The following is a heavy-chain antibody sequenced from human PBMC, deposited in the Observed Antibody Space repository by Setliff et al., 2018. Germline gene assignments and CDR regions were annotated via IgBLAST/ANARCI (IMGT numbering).Heavy chain of an antibody. CDR2: ISA. CDR3: ARADQPLNDYYYYMDV. CDR1: GYTFTSYG. D-gene: IGHD2-2*01. Sequence: GASVKVSCKASGYTFTSYGINWVRQAPGQGLEWMGWISAYARKFQGRVTMTTDTPTNTAYMALRSLRSDDTAVYYCARADQPLNDYYYYMDVWGKGTTVTVSS. V-gene: IGHV1-18*01. J-gene: IGHJ6*03.